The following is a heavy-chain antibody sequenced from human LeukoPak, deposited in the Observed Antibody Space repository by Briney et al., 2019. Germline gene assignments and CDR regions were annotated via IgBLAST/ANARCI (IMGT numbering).Heavy chain of an antibody. CDR3: ARDALGDCRGGSGYSEFDY. CDR1: GGSISGYY. CDR2: IYSSGWST. J-gene: IGHJ4*02. Sequence: PSETLSLTCTVSGGSISGYYWSWIRQPAARGLAGIGRIYSSGWSTNYNPSLKSRVTMSVDTSKNQFSLKLSSVTAADTAVYYGARDALGDCRGGSGYSEFDYWGQGTLVTVSS. V-gene: IGHV4-4*07. D-gene: IGHD2-15*01.